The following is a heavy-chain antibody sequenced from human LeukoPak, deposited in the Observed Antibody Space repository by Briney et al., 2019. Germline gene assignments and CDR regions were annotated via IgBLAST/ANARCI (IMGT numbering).Heavy chain of an antibody. J-gene: IGHJ4*02. V-gene: IGHV3-48*03. CDR3: ARGSNTMVRGAKFDY. Sequence: PGGSLRLSCAASGFTFSSYEMNWVRQAPGKGLEWVSYISSSGSTIYYADSVKGRFTISRDNAKNSLHLQMNSLRAEDTAVYYCARGSNTMVRGAKFDYWGQGTLVTVSS. CDR2: ISSSGSTI. D-gene: IGHD3-10*01. CDR1: GFTFSSYE.